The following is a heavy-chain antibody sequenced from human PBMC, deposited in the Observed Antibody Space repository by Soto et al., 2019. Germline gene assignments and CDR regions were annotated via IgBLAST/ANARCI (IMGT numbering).Heavy chain of an antibody. CDR3: TRGLGYCASTTCYPENIGGMDV. D-gene: IGHD2-2*01. V-gene: IGHV3-21*01. J-gene: IGHJ6*02. CDR2: TSSKSIHI. CDR1: GFTFSSYA. Sequence: PGGSLRLSCAASGFTFSSYAMAWVRQAPGKGLEWVSSTSSKSIHIYYANSVRGRFTISRDNAKNSLYLQMNSLRAEDTAVYYCTRGLGYCASTTCYPENIGGMDVWGQGTTVTVSS.